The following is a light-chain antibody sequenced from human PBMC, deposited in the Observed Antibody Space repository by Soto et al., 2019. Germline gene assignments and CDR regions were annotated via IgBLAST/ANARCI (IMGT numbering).Light chain of an antibody. Sequence: QSVLTQPPSVHGSPGQSVTISCTGTSSDVGHYNSVSWYQQPPGTAPKLIIYEVSNRPSGVPDRFSGSKSGNTASLTISGLQAEDEADYYCSSYTSSSTYVFGTGTKVTVL. CDR3: SSYTSSSTYV. J-gene: IGLJ1*01. CDR2: EVS. CDR1: SSDVGHYNS. V-gene: IGLV2-18*02.